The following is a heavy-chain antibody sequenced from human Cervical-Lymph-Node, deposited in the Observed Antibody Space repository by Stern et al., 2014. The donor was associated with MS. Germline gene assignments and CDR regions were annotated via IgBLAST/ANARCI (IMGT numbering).Heavy chain of an antibody. J-gene: IGHJ6*02. CDR3: ARNWNYGMDV. V-gene: IGHV1-69*12. D-gene: IGHD1-1*01. CDR2: IIPMFGTT. Sequence: QDQLVQSGPEVKGPGSSVKVSCQASGGTFGSSGISWVRQAPGQGLEWMGGIIPMFGTTDYLQKFQGRVTITADEGTNSAYMELRSLRSEDTAIYYCARNWNYGMDVWGQGTTVTVSS. CDR1: GGTFGSSG.